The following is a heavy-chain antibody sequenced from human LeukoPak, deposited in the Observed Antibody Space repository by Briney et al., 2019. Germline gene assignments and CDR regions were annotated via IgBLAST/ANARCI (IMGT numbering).Heavy chain of an antibody. D-gene: IGHD6-19*01. CDR3: ASGEAGSVAGLHFDY. CDR2: INPSGGST. J-gene: IGHJ4*02. Sequence: VASVKVSCKASGYTFTSYYMHWVRQAPGQGLEWMGIINPSGGSTSYAQKFQGRVTMTRDTSTSTVYMELSSLRSEDTAVYYCASGEAGSVAGLHFDYWGQGTLVTVSS. CDR1: GYTFTSYY. V-gene: IGHV1-46*01.